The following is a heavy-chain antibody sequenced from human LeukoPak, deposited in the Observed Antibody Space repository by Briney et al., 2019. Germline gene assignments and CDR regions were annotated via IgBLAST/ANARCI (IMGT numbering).Heavy chain of an antibody. J-gene: IGHJ6*02. V-gene: IGHV4-59*01. D-gene: IGHD2-2*01. Sequence: SETLSLTCTVSGGSISSYYWSWIRQPPGKGLEWIGYIYYSGSTNYNPSLKSRVTISVDTSKNQFSLKLSSATAADTAVYYCGRCVPPNYYGMDVWGQGTTVTVSS. CDR1: GGSISSYY. CDR2: IYYSGST. CDR3: GRCVPPNYYGMDV.